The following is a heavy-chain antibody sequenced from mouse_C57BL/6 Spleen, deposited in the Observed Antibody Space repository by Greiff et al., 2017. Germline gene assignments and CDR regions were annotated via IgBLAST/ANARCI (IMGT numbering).Heavy chain of an antibody. Sequence: DQLQQSGAELVKPGASVKISCKASGYAFSSYWMNWVKQRPGKGLEWIGQIYPGDGDTNYNGKFKGKATLTADKSSSTAYLQLSSLTSEDSAVYFGARGAYSNYFLDYWGQGTTLTVSS. V-gene: IGHV1-80*01. CDR1: GYAFSSYW. CDR2: IYPGDGDT. CDR3: ARGAYSNYFLDY. D-gene: IGHD2-5*01. J-gene: IGHJ2*01.